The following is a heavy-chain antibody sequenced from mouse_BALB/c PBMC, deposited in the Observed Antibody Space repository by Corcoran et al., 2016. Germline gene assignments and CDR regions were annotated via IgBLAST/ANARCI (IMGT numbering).Heavy chain of an antibody. CDR2: INPYNDST. CDR3: SMSRHACFDD. Sequence: EVQLQQSGPELVKPGASVKMSCKASGYTFTSYVMHWVKQKPGQGLEWIGNINPYNDSTKYNEKFKSKATLTSDKSSSTAYMELSSRPSEDAAVYYGSMSRHACFDDWGPGTTPTVSS. J-gene: IGHJ2*01. D-gene: IGHD3-1*01. CDR1: GYTFTSYV. V-gene: IGHV1S136*01.